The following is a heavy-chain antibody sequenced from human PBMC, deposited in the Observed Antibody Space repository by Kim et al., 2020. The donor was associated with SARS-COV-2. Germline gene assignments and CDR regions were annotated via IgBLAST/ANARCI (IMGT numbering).Heavy chain of an antibody. CDR3: ARTYYDILTGTDDAFDI. Sequence: GESLKISCKGSGYSFTSYWIDWVRQMPGKGLEWMGIIYPGDSDTRYSPSFQGQVTISADKSISTAYLQWSSLKASDTAMYYCARTYYDILTGTDDAFDIWGQGTMVTVSS. CDR1: GYSFTSYW. J-gene: IGHJ3*02. CDR2: IYPGDSDT. V-gene: IGHV5-51*01. D-gene: IGHD3-9*01.